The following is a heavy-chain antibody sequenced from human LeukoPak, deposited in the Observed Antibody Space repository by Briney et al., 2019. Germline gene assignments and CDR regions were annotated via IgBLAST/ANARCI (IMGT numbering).Heavy chain of an antibody. CDR2: IYYSGST. Sequence: PSETLSLTCTVSGGSISSSSYYWGWIRQPPGKGLEWIGSIYYSGSTYYNPSLKSRVTISVDTSKNQFSLKLSSVTAADTAVYYCARQSDQYQDDYWGQGTLVTVSS. D-gene: IGHD2-2*01. J-gene: IGHJ4*02. CDR3: ARQSDQYQDDY. CDR1: GGSISSSSYY. V-gene: IGHV4-39*01.